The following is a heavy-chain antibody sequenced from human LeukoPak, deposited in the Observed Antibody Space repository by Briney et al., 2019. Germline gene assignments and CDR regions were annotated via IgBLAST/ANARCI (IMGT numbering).Heavy chain of an antibody. D-gene: IGHD3-22*01. CDR1: GYTLTELS. J-gene: IGHJ5*02. CDR3: ATARLTYYYDSSGYPNWFDP. V-gene: IGHV1-24*01. Sequence: GASVTVSCKVSGYTLTELSMHWVRQAPGKGLEWMGGFDPEDGETIYAQKFQGRVTMTEDTSTDTAYMELSSLRSEDTAVYYCATARLTYYYDSSGYPNWFDPWGQGTLVTVSS. CDR2: FDPEDGET.